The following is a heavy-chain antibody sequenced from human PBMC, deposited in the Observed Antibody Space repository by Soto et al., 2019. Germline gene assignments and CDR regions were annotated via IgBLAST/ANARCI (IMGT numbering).Heavy chain of an antibody. CDR3: ARRTLLGYDYDYIWGSYRYSDY. CDR1: GFTFSSYW. D-gene: IGHD3-16*02. J-gene: IGHJ4*02. Sequence: GGSLRLSCAASGFTFSSYWMSWVRQAPGKGLEWVANIKQDGSEKYYVDSVKGRFTISRDNAKNSLYLQMNSLRAEDTAVYYCARRTLLGYDYDYIWGSYRYSDYWGQGTLVTVSS. V-gene: IGHV3-7*01. CDR2: IKQDGSEK.